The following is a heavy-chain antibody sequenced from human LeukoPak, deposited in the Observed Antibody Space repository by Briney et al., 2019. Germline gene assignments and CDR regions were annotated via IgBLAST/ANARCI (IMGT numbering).Heavy chain of an antibody. Sequence: GRSLRLSCAASGFTFSSYDMHWVRQATGKGLEWVSAIGTAGDTYYPGSVKGRFTISRENAKSSLYLQMNSLRAEDTAVYYCARDLVYGSGFLDVWGQGTTVTVSS. CDR1: GFTFSSYD. V-gene: IGHV3-13*01. J-gene: IGHJ6*02. D-gene: IGHD3-10*01. CDR2: IGTAGDT. CDR3: ARDLVYGSGFLDV.